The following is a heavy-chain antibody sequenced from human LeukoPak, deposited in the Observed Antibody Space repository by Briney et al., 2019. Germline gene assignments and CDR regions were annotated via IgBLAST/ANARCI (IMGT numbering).Heavy chain of an antibody. CDR2: IYYSGST. Sequence: SQTLSLTCTVSGGSISSGDYYWSWIRQPPGKGLGWIGYIYYSGSTYYNPSLKSRVTISVDTSKNQFSLKLSSVTAADTAVYYCARGYYDFYYYYYGMDVWGQGTTVTVSS. D-gene: IGHD3-3*01. CDR3: ARGYYDFYYYYYGMDV. CDR1: GGSISSGDYY. V-gene: IGHV4-30-4*01. J-gene: IGHJ6*02.